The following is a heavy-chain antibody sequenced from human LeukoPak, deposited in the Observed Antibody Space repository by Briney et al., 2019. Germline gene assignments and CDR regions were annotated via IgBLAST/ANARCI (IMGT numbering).Heavy chain of an antibody. J-gene: IGHJ6*03. CDR3: ARGYARFYYYYMDV. CDR1: GYSISSGYF. D-gene: IGHD1-1*01. V-gene: IGHV4-38-2*02. CDR2: IYHSGST. Sequence: SETLSLTCTVSGYSISSGYFWGWIRQPPGKGLEWIGTIYHSGSTYYNASLESRVTISVDTSKNQFSLKLSSVTAADTAVYYCARGYARFYYYYMDVWGKGTTVTVSS.